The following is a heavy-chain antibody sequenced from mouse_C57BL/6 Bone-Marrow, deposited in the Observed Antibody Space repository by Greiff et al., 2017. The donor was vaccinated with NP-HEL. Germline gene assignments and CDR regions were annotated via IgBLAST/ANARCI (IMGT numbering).Heavy chain of an antibody. Sequence: VKLVESGAELVRPGTSVKMSCKASGYTFTNYWIGWAKQRPGHGLEWIGDIYPGGGYTNYNEKFKGKATLTADKSSSTAYMQFSSLTSEDSAIYYCANFGGDYWGQGTTLTVSS. J-gene: IGHJ2*01. CDR1: GYTFTNYW. CDR3: ANFGGDY. V-gene: IGHV1-63*01. CDR2: IYPGGGYT.